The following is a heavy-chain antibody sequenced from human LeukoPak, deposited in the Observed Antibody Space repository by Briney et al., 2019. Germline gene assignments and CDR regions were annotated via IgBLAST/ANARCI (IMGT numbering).Heavy chain of an antibody. CDR2: IYSGGST. V-gene: IGHV3-53*01. CDR3: ARASALGTVTPYYGMDV. Sequence: QPGGSLRLSCAASGFTVSSNYMSWVRQAPGKGLEWVSVIYSGGSTYYADSVKGRFTISRDNSKNTLYLQMNSLRAEDTAVYYCARASALGTVTPYYGMDVWGRGTTVTVSS. D-gene: IGHD4-17*01. CDR1: GFTVSSNY. J-gene: IGHJ6*02.